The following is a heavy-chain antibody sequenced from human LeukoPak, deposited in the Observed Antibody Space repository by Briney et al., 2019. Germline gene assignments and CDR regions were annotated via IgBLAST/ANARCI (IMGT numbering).Heavy chain of an antibody. CDR3: ERGSGWYQ. J-gene: IGHJ4*02. V-gene: IGHV3-23*01. CDR2: ITDTGGRA. CDR1: GFTFRDSA. D-gene: IGHD6-19*01. Sequence: PGGSLRLSCAASGFTFRDSAMTWVRQTPGRGLEWVSTITDTGGRAYYVDSVKGRFTISRDNSWDTLFLQMNSLRPEDTAMYYCERGSGWYQWGQGTLVTVSS.